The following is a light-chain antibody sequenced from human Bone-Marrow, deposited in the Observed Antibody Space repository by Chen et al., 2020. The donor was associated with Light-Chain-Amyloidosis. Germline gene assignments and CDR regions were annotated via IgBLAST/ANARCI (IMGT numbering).Light chain of an antibody. V-gene: IGKV3-15*01. Sequence: VLTQSPATLSASAGERAPLSCRASSRVGRTLAWYQHKPGQPPRLLLYDASIRATGIPDRFSGSGSGTDFTLTISRLQSEDSAFYYCQHYLLWWTFGRGTKLEIK. CDR2: DAS. CDR1: SRVGRT. CDR3: QHYLLWWT. J-gene: IGKJ1*01.